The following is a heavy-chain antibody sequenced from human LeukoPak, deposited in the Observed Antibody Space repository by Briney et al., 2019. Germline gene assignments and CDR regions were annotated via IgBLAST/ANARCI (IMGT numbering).Heavy chain of an antibody. CDR3: ARDRRAVAGISYYFDY. V-gene: IGHV1-2*02. CDR1: GYTFTGYY. J-gene: IGHJ4*02. D-gene: IGHD6-19*01. CDR2: INPNSGGT. Sequence: ASVKVSCKASGYTFTGYYMHWVRQAPGQGLEWMGWINPNSGGTNYAQKFQGRVTMTRDTSISTAYMELSRLRSDDTAVYYCARDRRAVAGISYYFDYWGQGTLVTVSS.